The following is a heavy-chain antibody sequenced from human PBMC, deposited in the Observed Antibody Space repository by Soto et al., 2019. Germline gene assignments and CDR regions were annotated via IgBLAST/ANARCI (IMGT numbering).Heavy chain of an antibody. CDR2: LYWDDDE. D-gene: IGHD3-3*01. CDR3: AHAGVISTFDY. V-gene: IGHV2-5*02. CDR1: GFSLTTSGLG. Sequence: SVPTLVNPTQTLTPTCTFSGFSLTTSGLGVGWIRQPPGKALEWLALLYWDDDERYSPSLKSRLTITKDTSKKQVVLTMINVDPVDSATYYCAHAGVISTFDYWGPGTLVTVSS. J-gene: IGHJ4*02.